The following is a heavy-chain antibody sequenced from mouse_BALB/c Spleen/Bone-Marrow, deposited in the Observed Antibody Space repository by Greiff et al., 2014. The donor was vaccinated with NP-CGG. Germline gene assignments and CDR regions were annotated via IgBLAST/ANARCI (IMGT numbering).Heavy chain of an antibody. Sequence: EVQLQQSGGDLVKPGGSLKLSCAASGFTFSSYGMSWVRQTPDKRLEWVATISTGGSQTYYTDSVKGRFTISRDNAKNTLYLQMNRLKSEDSAIDYCARRGYDNSYWYFGVWGAGTTVTVSS. J-gene: IGHJ1*01. CDR3: ARRGYDNSYWYFGV. V-gene: IGHV5-6*01. CDR1: GFTFSSYG. CDR2: ISTGGSQT. D-gene: IGHD2-10*02.